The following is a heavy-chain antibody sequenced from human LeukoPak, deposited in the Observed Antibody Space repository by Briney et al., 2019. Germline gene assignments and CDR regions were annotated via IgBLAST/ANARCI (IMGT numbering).Heavy chain of an antibody. V-gene: IGHV3-23*01. CDR3: AKKGTTVAGNTWFDP. J-gene: IGHJ5*02. CDR1: GLTFSSYA. Sequence: GGSLRLSCAASGLTFSSYAMCWVRQAPGKCLELVSILGIDGHTTYYADSVKGRFTISRDISKNTLYLQMNSLRDEDTAVYYCAKKGTTVAGNTWFDPWGQGTLVAVSS. D-gene: IGHD6-19*01. CDR2: LGIDGHTT.